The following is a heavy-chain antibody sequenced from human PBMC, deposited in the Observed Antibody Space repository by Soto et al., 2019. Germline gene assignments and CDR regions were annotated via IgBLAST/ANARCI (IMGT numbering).Heavy chain of an antibody. CDR3: ARRIHCSSTSCYTNHYFYYGMDV. V-gene: IGHV1-69*01. J-gene: IGHJ6*02. Sequence: QVQLVQSGAEVKKPGSSVKVSCKASGGTFSSYAISWVRQAPGQGLEWMGGIIPIFGTANYAQKFQGRVTITADESTSTAYMELSSLRSEDTAVYYCARRIHCSSTSCYTNHYFYYGMDVWVQGTTVTVSS. D-gene: IGHD2-2*02. CDR2: IIPIFGTA. CDR1: GGTFSSYA.